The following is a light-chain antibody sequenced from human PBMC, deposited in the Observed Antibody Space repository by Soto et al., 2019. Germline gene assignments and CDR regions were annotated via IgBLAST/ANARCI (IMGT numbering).Light chain of an antibody. J-gene: IGKJ1*01. V-gene: IGKV1-27*01. Sequence: DIQMTQSPSSLSASVGDRVTITCRASLGISNYLAWYQQKPGKVPKLLIRAASTLQSGVPSRFSGSGSGTDFTLTISSLQPEDVGSYDCQKCNSAPWTFGQGTKVDIK. CDR1: LGISNY. CDR3: QKCNSAPWT. CDR2: AAS.